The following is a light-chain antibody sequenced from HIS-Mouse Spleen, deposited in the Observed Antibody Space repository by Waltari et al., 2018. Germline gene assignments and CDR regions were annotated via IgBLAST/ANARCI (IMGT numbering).Light chain of an antibody. V-gene: IGLV2-23*01. J-gene: IGLJ2*01. CDR1: SRDVGSYNL. CDR3: CSYAGSSTSVV. Sequence: QSALTQPASVSGSPGQSITLSCTGTSRDVGSYNLFSWYQQHPGKAPKLMIYEGSKRPSGVSNRFSGSKSGNTASLTISGLQAEDEADYYCCSYAGSSTSVVFGGGTKLTVL. CDR2: EGS.